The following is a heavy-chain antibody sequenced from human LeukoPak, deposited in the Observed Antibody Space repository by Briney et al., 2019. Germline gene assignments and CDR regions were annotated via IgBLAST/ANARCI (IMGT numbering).Heavy chain of an antibody. J-gene: IGHJ5*02. CDR2: INPNSGGT. CDR3: ARGFIEARRVGPAAMENWFDP. V-gene: IGHV1-2*02. CDR1: GYTFTGYY. Sequence: GASVKVSCKASGYTFTGYYMHWVRQAPGQGLEWMGWINPNSGGTNYAQKFQGRVTMTRDTSISTAYMELSRLRSDDTAVYYCARGFIEARRVGPAAMENWFDPWGQGTLVTVSS. D-gene: IGHD2-2*01.